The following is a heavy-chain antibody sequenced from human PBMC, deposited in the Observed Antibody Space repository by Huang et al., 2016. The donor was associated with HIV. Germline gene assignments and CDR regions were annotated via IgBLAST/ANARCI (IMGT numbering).Heavy chain of an antibody. CDR1: GGTFKKYA. CDR2: SIPLYVSA. CDR3: AKVAAGQPFHFYYYMDA. J-gene: IGHJ6*03. D-gene: IGHD3-3*02. Sequence: QVNLVQSGAEVRKPGSSVKVSCKASGGTFKKYAISWVRQAPGQGLEWMGASIPLYVSAEYAEKLQDRVTLTADGSTNTAYLELDRLTSEDTAVYYCAKVAAGQPFHFYYYMDAWGDGTTVIVSS. V-gene: IGHV1-69*13.